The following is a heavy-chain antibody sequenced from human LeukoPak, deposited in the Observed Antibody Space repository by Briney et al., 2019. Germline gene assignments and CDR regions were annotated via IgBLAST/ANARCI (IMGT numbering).Heavy chain of an antibody. V-gene: IGHV4-34*01. J-gene: IGHJ4*02. CDR2: RSPSADIT. CDR1: GGSFSGNY. D-gene: IGHD2-21*01. Sequence: SEPLSLTCAVYGGSFSGNYWTLLRQTPGRGREWVGERSPSADITGYDPSLTGRAPISVDSSTTQLSLRLTSVTAADAGVYYCARVPDFIARPCDSWGPGTLVTVSS. CDR3: ARVPDFIARPCDS.